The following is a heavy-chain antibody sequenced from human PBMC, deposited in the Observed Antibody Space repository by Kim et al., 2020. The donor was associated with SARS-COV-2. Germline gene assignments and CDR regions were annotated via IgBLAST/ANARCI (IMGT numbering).Heavy chain of an antibody. CDR2: ISSSGSTI. V-gene: IGHV3-11*01. J-gene: IGHJ6*03. CDR1: GFTFSDYY. CDR3: ARDRCSSTSCYWSPYYYMDV. D-gene: IGHD2-2*01. Sequence: GGSLRLSCAASGFTFSDYYMSWIRQAPGKGLEWVSYISSSGSTIYYADSVKGRFTISRDNAKNSLYLQMNSLRAEDTAVYYCARDRCSSTSCYWSPYYYMDVWGKGTTVTVSS.